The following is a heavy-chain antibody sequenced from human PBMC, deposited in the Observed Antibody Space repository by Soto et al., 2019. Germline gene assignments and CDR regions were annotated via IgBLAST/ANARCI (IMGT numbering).Heavy chain of an antibody. CDR3: TAGDCTNGICAFDH. J-gene: IGHJ5*02. V-gene: IGHV3-73*01. Sequence: EVHLVESGGGLVQPGESLKLSCAASGFRFSGAAMYWVRQASGEGLEWVGRIRSKAERYEPSYASSVRGRFTMSRDDSKNRVYLQMNSTKTEDTVVYYCTAGDCTNGICAFDHWGQGTLVIVSS. CDR2: IRSKAERYEP. CDR1: GFRFSGAA. D-gene: IGHD2-8*01.